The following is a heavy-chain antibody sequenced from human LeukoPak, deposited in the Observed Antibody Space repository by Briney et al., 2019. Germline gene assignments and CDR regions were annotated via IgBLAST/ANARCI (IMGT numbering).Heavy chain of an antibody. CDR1: GFTFSSYA. Sequence: PGGSLRLSCAASGFTFSSYAMSWVRQAPGKGLEWVSSISGSGGSTYYADSMKGRFTISRDNSKNTLYLQMNSLRAEDTAVYYCAIHRTSGWLYWGQGTLVTVSS. CDR3: AIHRTSGWLY. J-gene: IGHJ4*02. CDR2: ISGSGGST. D-gene: IGHD6-19*01. V-gene: IGHV3-23*01.